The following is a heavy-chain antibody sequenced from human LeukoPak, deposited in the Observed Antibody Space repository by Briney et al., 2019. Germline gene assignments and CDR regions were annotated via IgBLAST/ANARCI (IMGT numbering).Heavy chain of an antibody. CDR3: ARVSTVIRAARHSNRFDY. V-gene: IGHV4-30-2*01. J-gene: IGHJ4*02. CDR2: IYHSGST. Sequence: PSETLSLTCAVSGGSISSGGYSWSWIRQPPGKGLEWIGYIYHSGSTYYNPSLKSRVTISVDRSKNQFSLKLSSVTAADTAVYYCARVSTVIRAARHSNRFDYWGQGTLVTVSS. CDR1: GGSISSGGYS. D-gene: IGHD6-6*01.